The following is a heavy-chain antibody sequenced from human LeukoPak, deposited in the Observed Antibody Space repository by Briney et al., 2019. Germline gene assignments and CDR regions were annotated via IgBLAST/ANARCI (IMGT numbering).Heavy chain of an antibody. V-gene: IGHV3-11*01. D-gene: IGHD6-19*01. CDR1: RFTFSDYY. CDR3: ARGGGSGWSLDF. J-gene: IGHJ4*02. Sequence: GGSLRLSCVASRFTFSDYYMNWIRQAPGKGLEWLSYISNTGSIIYYADSVKGRFTISRDNTRNSLYLQMSSLTAEDTAVYYCARGGGSGWSLDFWGQGTLVTVSS. CDR2: ISNTGSII.